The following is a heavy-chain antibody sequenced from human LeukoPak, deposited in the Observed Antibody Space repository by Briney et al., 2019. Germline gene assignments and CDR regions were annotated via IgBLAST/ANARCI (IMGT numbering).Heavy chain of an antibody. Sequence: PGRSLRLSCAASGFTFSSYGIHWVRQAPGKGLEWVAVISYDGGKRYYADTVKGRFTISRDNTNNTLYLQMNNLRDEDTAVYYCAKSGSGYYYGSGSYLVDFWGQGTLVTVSS. D-gene: IGHD3-10*01. V-gene: IGHV3-30*18. CDR1: GFTFSSYG. CDR3: AKSGSGYYYGSGSYLVDF. J-gene: IGHJ4*02. CDR2: ISYDGGKR.